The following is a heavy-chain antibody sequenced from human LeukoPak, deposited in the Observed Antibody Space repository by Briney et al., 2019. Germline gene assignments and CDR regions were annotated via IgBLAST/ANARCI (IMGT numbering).Heavy chain of an antibody. D-gene: IGHD1-26*01. CDR3: ASSAELPKYYFDY. J-gene: IGHJ4*02. CDR1: GGSIRSSYY. CDR2: VYYSGST. V-gene: IGHV4-39*01. Sequence: SETLSLTCTVSGGSIRSSYYWGWIRQPPGKGLEWIGSVYYSGSTYYNPSLKSRVTISVDTSKNQFSLKLSSVTAADTAVYYCASSAELPKYYFDYWGQGTLVTVSS.